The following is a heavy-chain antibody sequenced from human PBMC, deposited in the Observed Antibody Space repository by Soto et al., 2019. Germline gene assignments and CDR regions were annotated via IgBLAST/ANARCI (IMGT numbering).Heavy chain of an antibody. CDR2: INSGSSTI. CDR3: ARDKPRSGYEKFDY. V-gene: IGHV3-48*01. J-gene: IGHJ4*02. D-gene: IGHD3-3*01. Sequence: EVQLVESGGGLVQPGGSLRLSCAASGFTFSSYSMNWVRQAPGKGLEWVSYINSGSSTIYYADSVKGRVTISRDNAKNSLYLQLNSLRAEDKAVYYCARDKPRSGYEKFDYWGQGTLVTVSS. CDR1: GFTFSSYS.